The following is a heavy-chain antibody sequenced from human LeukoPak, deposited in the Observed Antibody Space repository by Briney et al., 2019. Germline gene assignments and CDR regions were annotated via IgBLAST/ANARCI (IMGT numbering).Heavy chain of an antibody. CDR1: GYSISSGYY. CDR3: VSAAAVPNPWVFDY. V-gene: IGHV4-38-2*02. D-gene: IGHD6-13*01. Sequence: PSETLSLTCTVSGYSISSGYYWGWIRQPPGKGLEWIGSIYHSGRTYYNPSLKSRVTISVDTPKNQFSLKLSSVTAADTAVYYCVSAAAVPNPWVFDYWGQGTLVTVSS. CDR2: IYHSGRT. J-gene: IGHJ4*02.